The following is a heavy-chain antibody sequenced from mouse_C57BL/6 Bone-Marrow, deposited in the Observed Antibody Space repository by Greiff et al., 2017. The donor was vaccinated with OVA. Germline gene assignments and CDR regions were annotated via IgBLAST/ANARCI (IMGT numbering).Heavy chain of an antibody. V-gene: IGHV5-6*01. J-gene: IGHJ3*01. CDR1: GFTFSSYG. CDR3: ARSTMVTTEGFAY. Sequence: EVQLQESGGDLVKPGGSLKLSCAASGFTFSSYGMSWVRQTPDKRLEWVATISSGGSYTYYPDSVKGRFTISRDNAKNTLYLQMSSLKSEDTAMYYCARSTMVTTEGFAYWGQGTLVTVSA. CDR2: ISSGGSYT. D-gene: IGHD2-2*01.